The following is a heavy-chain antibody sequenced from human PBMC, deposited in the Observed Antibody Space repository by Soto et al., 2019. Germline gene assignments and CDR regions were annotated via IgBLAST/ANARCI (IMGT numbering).Heavy chain of an antibody. J-gene: IGHJ4*02. V-gene: IGHV3-15*02. Sequence: EVQLVESGGALVKPGGSLRLSCAASGFTFSNAWMTWVRQAPGKGLEWVGRIKSKTLGETTDYAAPVKGRFTISRDDSLHTLSLQMNSLKAEDTAVYYCATSAAVSGGLFDNWGQGTLVTVSS. CDR1: GFTFSNAW. CDR2: IKSKTLGETT. D-gene: IGHD3-16*01. CDR3: ATSAAVSGGLFDN.